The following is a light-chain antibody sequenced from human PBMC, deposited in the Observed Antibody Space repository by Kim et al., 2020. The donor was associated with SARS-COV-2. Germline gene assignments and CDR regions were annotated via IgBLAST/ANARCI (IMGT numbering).Light chain of an antibody. CDR2: AAS. V-gene: IGKV1-12*01. J-gene: IGKJ5*01. CDR3: QQAKDFPIT. Sequence: DIQMTQSPSSVSASVGDRVTITCRASQDIKNWLAWYQQKPGKAPNLLISAASSLQSGVPSRFSGAGSGTDFTLTISGLQPEVSATYYCQQAKDFPITFGQGTRLEIK. CDR1: QDIKNW.